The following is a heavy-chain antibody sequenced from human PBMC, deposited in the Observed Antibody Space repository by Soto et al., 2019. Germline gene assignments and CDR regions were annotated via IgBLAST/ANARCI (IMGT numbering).Heavy chain of an antibody. D-gene: IGHD3-3*01. V-gene: IGHV1-2*04. CDR3: ARGRGRNDFWSGYYGPYYYGMDV. J-gene: IGHJ6*02. Sequence: ASVNVSCKASGYTFTGYYMHWVRQAPGQGLEWMGWINPNSGGTNYAQKFQGWVTMTRDTSISTAYMELSRLRSDDTAVYYCARGRGRNDFWSGYYGPYYYGMDVWGQGTTVTVSS. CDR1: GYTFTGYY. CDR2: INPNSGGT.